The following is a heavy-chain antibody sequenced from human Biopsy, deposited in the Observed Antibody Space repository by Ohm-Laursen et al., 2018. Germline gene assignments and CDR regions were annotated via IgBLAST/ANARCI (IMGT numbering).Heavy chain of an antibody. Sequence: SDTLSLTCAVSGDSISNDYWSWIRQSAGQGLEWIGRIHTSGSTNHNLSLKSRVTMSVDTSKNQLSLKLRSVTAADTAVYYCALETTYCSGNRCYPDGMDVWGQGTTVTVSS. CDR3: ALETTYCSGNRCYPDGMDV. V-gene: IGHV4-4*07. J-gene: IGHJ6*02. CDR2: IHTSGST. CDR1: GDSISNDY. D-gene: IGHD2-15*01.